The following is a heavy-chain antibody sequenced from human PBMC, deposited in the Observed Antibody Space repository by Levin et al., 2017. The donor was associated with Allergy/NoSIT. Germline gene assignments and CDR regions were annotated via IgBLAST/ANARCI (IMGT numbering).Heavy chain of an antibody. D-gene: IGHD5-24*01. J-gene: IGHJ6*02. Sequence: GGSLRLSCAASGFTFSTYSMSWVRQAPGKGLEWVSSISSGTSYIYYADSVKGRFTISRDNAKNSLYLQMNSPRAEDTAVYYCARLRDPMDVWGQGTTVSVSS. CDR2: ISSGTSYI. CDR3: ARLRDPMDV. V-gene: IGHV3-21*01. CDR1: GFTFSTYS.